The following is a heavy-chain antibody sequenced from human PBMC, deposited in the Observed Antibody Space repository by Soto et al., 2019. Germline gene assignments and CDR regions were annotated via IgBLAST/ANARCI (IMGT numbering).Heavy chain of an antibody. Sequence: QVQLVQSGAEVKQPGSSVKVSCKTSRDTFNKYAFNWVRQAPGQGLEWMGWIIPIFSSRNYAEKFQGRVTITADDSTSTAYMELRSLRFEDTAVYYCARGETYVGVWGQGTTVTVSS. J-gene: IGHJ6*02. CDR2: IIPIFSSR. V-gene: IGHV1-69*01. CDR1: RDTFNKYA. CDR3: ARGETYVGV. D-gene: IGHD3-10*02.